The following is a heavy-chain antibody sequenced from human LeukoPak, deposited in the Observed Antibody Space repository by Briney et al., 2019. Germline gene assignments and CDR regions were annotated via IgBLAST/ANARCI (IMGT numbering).Heavy chain of an antibody. CDR3: AREEPANYYGSGPTDAFDI. D-gene: IGHD3-10*01. J-gene: IGHJ3*02. CDR2: INYSGST. V-gene: IGHV4-59*01. Sequence: SETLSLTCTVSGGSISSYYWSWIRQPPGKGLEWIGIINYSGSTNYNPSLKSRVTISVDTSKNQFFLKLSSVTPADTAVYYCAREEPANYYGSGPTDAFDIWGQGTMVTVSS. CDR1: GGSISSYY.